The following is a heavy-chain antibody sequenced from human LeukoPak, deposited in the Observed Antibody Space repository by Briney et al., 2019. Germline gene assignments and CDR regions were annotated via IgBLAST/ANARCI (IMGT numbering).Heavy chain of an antibody. D-gene: IGHD2-15*01. V-gene: IGHV4-39*07. J-gene: IGHJ6*03. CDR1: GGSISSSNCY. Sequence: SETLSLTCTVSGGSISSSNCYWGWIRQPPGKGLEWIGSIYYSGGTYYNASLKSRVTISIDTSKNQFSLKLSSVTAADTAVYYCVSGVVVAAYYYYMDVWGKGTTVTVSS. CDR2: IYYSGGT. CDR3: VSGVVVAAYYYYMDV.